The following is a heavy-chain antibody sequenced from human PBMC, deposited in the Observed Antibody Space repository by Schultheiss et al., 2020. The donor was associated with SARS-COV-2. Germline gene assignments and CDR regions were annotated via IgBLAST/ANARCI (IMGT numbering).Heavy chain of an antibody. D-gene: IGHD6-13*01. CDR2: IYYSGST. CDR3: AAAAENYYYGMDV. CDR1: GGSFSGYY. J-gene: IGHJ6*02. V-gene: IGHV4-34*01. Sequence: SETLTLTCAVYGGSFSGYYWSWIRQPPGKGLEWIGYIYYSGSTYYNPSLKSRVTISVDTSKNQFSLKLSSVTAADTAVYYCAAAAENYYYGMDVWGQGTTVTVSS.